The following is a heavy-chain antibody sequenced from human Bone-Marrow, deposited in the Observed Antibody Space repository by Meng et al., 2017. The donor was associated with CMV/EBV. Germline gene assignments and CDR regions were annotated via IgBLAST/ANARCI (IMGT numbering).Heavy chain of an antibody. CDR3: ARGRRRYSSSWEGFAY. J-gene: IGHJ4*02. Sequence: SVKVSCKASGGTFSSYAISWVRQAPGQGLEWMGGIIPIFGTANYAQKFQGRVTITTDESTSTAYMELSSLRSEDTAVYYCARGRRRYSSSWEGFAYWGPGPLVTGSS. CDR2: IIPIFGTA. CDR1: GGTFSSYA. V-gene: IGHV1-69*05. D-gene: IGHD6-13*01.